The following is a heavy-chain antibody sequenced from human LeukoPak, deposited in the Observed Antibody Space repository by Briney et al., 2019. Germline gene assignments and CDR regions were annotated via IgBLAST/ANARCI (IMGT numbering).Heavy chain of an antibody. CDR1: GYSFTSYA. CDR2: INPANGIT. CDR3: ARLPGGLGRYYFEY. V-gene: IGHV1-3*01. J-gene: IGHJ4*02. Sequence: ASVKVSCKASGYSFTSYAIHWVRPAPGQRLEWMGWINPANGITKYSQKFQGRVTITSDTSASTAHMELSGLRSEDAAVYYCARLPGGLGRYYFEYWGQGTLVAVSS. D-gene: IGHD3-16*02.